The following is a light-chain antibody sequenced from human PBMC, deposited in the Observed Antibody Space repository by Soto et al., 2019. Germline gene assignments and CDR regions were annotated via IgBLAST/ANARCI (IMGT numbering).Light chain of an antibody. CDR2: SAS. Sequence: EIVLTPSPGTLSLSPGERVTLSCRASQRVSSNYVAWCQQRPGQPPRLLIYSASRRANGIPDRFSGSGSGTDFTLTLSRLESEDFAVYYCQQYGTVPNTFCQGTRLEI. CDR1: QRVSSNY. V-gene: IGKV3-20*01. CDR3: QQYGTVPNT. J-gene: IGKJ5*01.